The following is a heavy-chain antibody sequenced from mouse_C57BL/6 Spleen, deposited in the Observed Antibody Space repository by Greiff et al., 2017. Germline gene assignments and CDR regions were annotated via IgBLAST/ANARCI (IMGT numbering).Heavy chain of an antibody. CDR1: GYTFTSYW. CDR3: AREWGEGYYWYLEV. V-gene: IGHV1-55*01. CDR2: IYPGSGST. D-gene: IGHD2-3*01. J-gene: IGHJ1*03. Sequence: QVHVKQPGAELVKPGASVKMSCKASGYTFTSYWITWVKQRPGQGLEWIGDIYPGSGSTNYNEKFKSKATLTVDTSSSTAYMQLSSLTSEGSAVYYGAREWGEGYYWYLEVGGTGTTVTGSS.